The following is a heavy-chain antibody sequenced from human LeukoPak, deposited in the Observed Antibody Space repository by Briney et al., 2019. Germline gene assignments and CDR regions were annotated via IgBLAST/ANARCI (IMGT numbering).Heavy chain of an antibody. D-gene: IGHD3-22*01. V-gene: IGHV1-69*05. CDR2: IIPIFGTA. CDR1: GGTSSSYA. CDR3: ARDLGYDSSGYRRAFDI. J-gene: IGHJ3*02. Sequence: SVKVSCKASGGTSSSYAISWVRQAPGQGLEWMGGIIPIFGTANYAQKFQGRVTITTDESTSTAYMELSSLRSEDTAVYYCARDLGYDSSGYRRAFDIWGQGTMVTVSS.